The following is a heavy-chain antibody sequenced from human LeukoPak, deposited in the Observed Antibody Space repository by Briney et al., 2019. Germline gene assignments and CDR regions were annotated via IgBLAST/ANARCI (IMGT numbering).Heavy chain of an antibody. Sequence: GGSLRLSCAASGFTFDDYAMHWVRQAPAKGLEWVSLISGDGGTTDYADSVKGRFTISRDNRRNSLYLHMNSLRTEDTALYFCAKVYVGSWYAYDHWGQGTLVTVSS. CDR2: ISGDGGTT. D-gene: IGHD6-13*01. V-gene: IGHV3-43*02. J-gene: IGHJ4*02. CDR3: AKVYVGSWYAYDH. CDR1: GFTFDDYA.